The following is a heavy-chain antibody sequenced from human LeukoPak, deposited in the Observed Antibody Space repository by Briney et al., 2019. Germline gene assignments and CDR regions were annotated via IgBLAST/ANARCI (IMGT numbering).Heavy chain of an antibody. CDR2: IIPILGIA. Sequence: SVKVSCKASGGTFSSYAISWVRQAPGQGLEWMGRIIPILGIANYAQKFQGRVTITADKSTSTAYMELSSLRSEDTAVYYCARDPGWETATAHFDNWGQGTLVTVSS. V-gene: IGHV1-69*04. J-gene: IGHJ4*02. CDR1: GGTFSSYA. CDR3: ARDPGWETATAHFDN. D-gene: IGHD5-24*01.